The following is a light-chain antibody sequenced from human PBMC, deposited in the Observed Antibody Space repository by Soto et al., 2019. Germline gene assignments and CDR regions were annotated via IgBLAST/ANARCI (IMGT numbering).Light chain of an antibody. J-gene: IGLJ1*01. CDR3: SSYTTGSTLYV. CDR1: SKGIGAYKY. CDR2: EVS. V-gene: IGLV2-14*01. Sequence: QSGLTQPAAGSGFPGQAITISFTGSSKGIGAYKYVSWYQQYPGKAPKLIIFEVSNRPSGVSNRFSGSKSGNTASLTIAGLQAEDEADYHCSSYTTGSTLYVFGGGTKVTVL.